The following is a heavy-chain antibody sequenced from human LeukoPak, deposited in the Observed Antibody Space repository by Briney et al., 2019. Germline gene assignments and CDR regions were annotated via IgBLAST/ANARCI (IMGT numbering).Heavy chain of an antibody. Sequence: SETLSLTFSVVAASISSDNWRWVRQTAGKGLEWIGRIYTSGSTNYNPSLKSRVTMSVDTSKNQFSLKLSSVTAADTAVYYCARNSGIVYYGMDVWGQGTTVTVSS. D-gene: IGHD3-10*01. V-gene: IGHV4-4*07. CDR2: IYTSGST. CDR3: ARNSGIVYYGMDV. CDR1: AASISSDN. J-gene: IGHJ6*02.